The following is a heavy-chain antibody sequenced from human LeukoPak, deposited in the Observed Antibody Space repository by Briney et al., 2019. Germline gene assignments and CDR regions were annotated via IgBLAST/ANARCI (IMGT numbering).Heavy chain of an antibody. J-gene: IGHJ4*02. D-gene: IGHD2-15*01. CDR2: ISGSGGST. CDR3: ASKDIVVVVAVNFDY. CDR1: GFTFSSYA. Sequence: GGSLRLSCAASGFTFSSYAMSWVRQAPGKGLGWVSAISGSGGSTYYADSVKGRFTISRDNSKNTLYLQMNSLRAEDTAVYYCASKDIVVVVAVNFDYWGQGTLVTVSS. V-gene: IGHV3-23*01.